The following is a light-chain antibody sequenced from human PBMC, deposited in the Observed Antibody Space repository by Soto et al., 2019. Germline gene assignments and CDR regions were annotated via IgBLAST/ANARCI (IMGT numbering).Light chain of an antibody. Sequence: SVGDRVTITCRASQGISTYLNWYHQKPGKAPKLLIYAASSLQSGVPSRFSGSGSETDFALTISSLQPEDFATYSCQQSYSTTWTFGQGTKVDIK. V-gene: IGKV1-39*01. CDR1: QGISTY. CDR2: AAS. J-gene: IGKJ1*01. CDR3: QQSYSTTWT.